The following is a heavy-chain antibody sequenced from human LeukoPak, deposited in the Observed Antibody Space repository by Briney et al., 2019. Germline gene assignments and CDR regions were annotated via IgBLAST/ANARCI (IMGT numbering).Heavy chain of an antibody. V-gene: IGHV4-59*01. CDR3: ARDQEYSGSYYRYFDF. CDR1: GGSLSSYY. J-gene: IGHJ4*02. Sequence: SDTLSLTCTVSGGSLSSYYWSWIRQPPGRGREWIGYIYSRGLTRGSTNYNPSLKSRVTISVDTSKNQFSLKLSSVTAADTAVYYCARDQEYSGSYYRYFDFWGQGALVTVSS. D-gene: IGHD1-26*01. CDR2: IYSRGLTRGST.